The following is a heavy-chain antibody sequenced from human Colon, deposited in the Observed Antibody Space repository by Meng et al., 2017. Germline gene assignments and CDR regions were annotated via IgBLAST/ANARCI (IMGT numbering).Heavy chain of an antibody. CDR1: GGSLSSDTYY. CDR2: INHSGST. CDR3: ARGLNEGGLAHNWFDP. D-gene: IGHD1-1*01. Sequence: QGPLPESGPGLVKPSQNLSLTCTVSGGSLSSDTYYWTWIRQDPGKGLEWIGIINHSGSTYYNPSLKSRVTMSLDTSKQQFSLKLISVTAADTAVYFCARGLNEGGLAHNWFDPWGQGTLVTVSS. J-gene: IGHJ5*02. V-gene: IGHV4-31*03.